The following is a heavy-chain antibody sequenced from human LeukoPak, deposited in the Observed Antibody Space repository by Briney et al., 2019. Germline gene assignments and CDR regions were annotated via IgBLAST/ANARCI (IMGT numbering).Heavy chain of an antibody. CDR3: ARGLYCSSTSRYDYYYYYMDV. CDR1: GFTFDDYG. D-gene: IGHD2-2*01. V-gene: IGHV3-20*04. Sequence: GGSLRLSCAASGFTFDDYGMSWVRQAPGKGLEWVAGINWNGGSTGYADSVKGRFTISRDNAKNSLYLQMNSLRAEDTALYYCARGLYCSSTSRYDYYYYYMDVWGKWTTVTVSS. CDR2: INWNGGST. J-gene: IGHJ6*03.